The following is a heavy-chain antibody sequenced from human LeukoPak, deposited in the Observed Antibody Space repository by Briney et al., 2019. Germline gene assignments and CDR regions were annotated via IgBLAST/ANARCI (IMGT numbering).Heavy chain of an antibody. D-gene: IGHD6-6*01. CDR2: IYSGVSI. V-gene: IGHV3-53*01. J-gene: IGHJ6*03. CDR3: ARVDVPYSTSSQYYYCYMDV. Sequence: GGSLRLSCAASGFTVSSNYMSWVRQAPGKGLEWGSVIYSGVSIYYADSVKGRFTISRDNFKNTLYLQMNSLRAEDTAVYYCARVDVPYSTSSQYYYCYMDVWGKGTTVTVSS. CDR1: GFTVSSNY.